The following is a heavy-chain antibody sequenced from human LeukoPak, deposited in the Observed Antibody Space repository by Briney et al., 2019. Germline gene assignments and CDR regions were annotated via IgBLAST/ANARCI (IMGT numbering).Heavy chain of an antibody. CDR2: ITSSGSAI. D-gene: IGHD5-18*01. V-gene: IGHV3-48*03. Sequence: PGGSLRLSCTASGFTLSIFEMNWVRHAPGEGLEWVSYITSSGSAIYYADSVKGRFTISRDNAKNSLYLQMNSLRAEDTAVYYCGRLGYTYGPFDNWGQGTLVTVSS. CDR1: GFTLSIFE. J-gene: IGHJ4*02. CDR3: GRLGYTYGPFDN.